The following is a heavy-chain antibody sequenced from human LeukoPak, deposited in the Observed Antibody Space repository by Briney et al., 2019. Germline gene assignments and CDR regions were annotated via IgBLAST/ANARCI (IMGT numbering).Heavy chain of an antibody. J-gene: IGHJ4*02. Sequence: GGSLRLSCAASGFTFSSYWMHWVRQAPGKGLVWVSRINSDGSSTSYADSVKGRFTISRDNAKNTLYLQMNSLRAEDTAVCYCAREVAAAGTDFDYWGQGTLVTVSS. D-gene: IGHD6-13*01. CDR2: INSDGSST. CDR1: GFTFSSYW. V-gene: IGHV3-74*01. CDR3: AREVAAAGTDFDY.